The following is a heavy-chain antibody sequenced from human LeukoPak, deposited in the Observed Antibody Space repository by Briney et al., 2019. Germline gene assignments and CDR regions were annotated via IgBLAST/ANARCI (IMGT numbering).Heavy chain of an antibody. D-gene: IGHD2-21*02. Sequence: PGGSLRLSCAASGFTLSIYGMNWVRQAPGKGLEWVSYISSSSSSIYYADSVKGRFTISRDNAKNSLYLQMNSLRAEDTAVYYCARQDVVVTASTYAFDIWGQGTMVTVSS. CDR2: ISSSSSSI. V-gene: IGHV3-48*04. CDR3: ARQDVVVTASTYAFDI. J-gene: IGHJ3*02. CDR1: GFTLSIYG.